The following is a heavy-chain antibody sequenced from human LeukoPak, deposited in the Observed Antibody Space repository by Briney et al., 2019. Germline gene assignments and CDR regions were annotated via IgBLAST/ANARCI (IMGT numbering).Heavy chain of an antibody. CDR2: IYYSGST. CDR3: VRGYCSSTSCYRVGFDP. V-gene: IGHV4-59*01. CDR1: GGSISSYY. Sequence: SETLFLTCTVSGGSISSYYWSWIRQPPGKGLEWIGYIYYSGSTNYNPSLKSRVTISVDTSKNQFSLKLSSVTAADTAVYYCVRGYCSSTSCYRVGFDPWGQGTLVTVSS. D-gene: IGHD2-2*01. J-gene: IGHJ5*02.